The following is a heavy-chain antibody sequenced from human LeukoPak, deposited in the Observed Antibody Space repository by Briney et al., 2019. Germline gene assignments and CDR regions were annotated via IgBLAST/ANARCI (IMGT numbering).Heavy chain of an antibody. J-gene: IGHJ1*01. D-gene: IGHD6-13*01. CDR1: GFTFSSYA. CDR3: ARDYSSSALYFQH. Sequence: GGSLRLSCAASGFTFSSYAMHWVRQAPGKGLEWVAVISYDGSNKYYADSVKGRFTISRDNSKNTLYLQMNSLRAEDTAVYYCARDYSSSALYFQHWGQGTLVTVSS. V-gene: IGHV3-30-3*01. CDR2: ISYDGSNK.